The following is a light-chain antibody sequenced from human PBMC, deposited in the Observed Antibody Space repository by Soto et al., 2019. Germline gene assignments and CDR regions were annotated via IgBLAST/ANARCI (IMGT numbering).Light chain of an antibody. V-gene: IGLV1-44*01. CDR1: SSNIGSKT. CDR2: SDN. Sequence: QSVLTQPPSASGTPGQRVIMSCSGSSSNIGSKTVNWYQHVPGTTPKLLVYSDNQRPSGVPDRFSGSKSGTSASLAISGLQSEDEADYYCAAWDVSLRVVFGGGTKLTVL. CDR3: AAWDVSLRVV. J-gene: IGLJ3*02.